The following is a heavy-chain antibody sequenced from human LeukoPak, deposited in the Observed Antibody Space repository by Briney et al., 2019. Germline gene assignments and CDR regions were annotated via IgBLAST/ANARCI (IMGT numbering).Heavy chain of an antibody. V-gene: IGHV4-61*02. D-gene: IGHD6-13*01. J-gene: IGHJ4*02. CDR2: INTSGST. CDR1: GGSISSGSYY. Sequence: SETLSLTCTVSGGSISSGSYYWSWIRQPAGKGLEWIGRINTSGSTNYNPSLKSRVTISVDTSKNQFSLKLSSVTAADTAVYYCARGTAAPFDYWGQGTLVTVSS. CDR3: ARGTAAPFDY.